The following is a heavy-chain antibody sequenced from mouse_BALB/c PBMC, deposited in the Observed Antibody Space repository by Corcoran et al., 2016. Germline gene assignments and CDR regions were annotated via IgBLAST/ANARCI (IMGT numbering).Heavy chain of an antibody. J-gene: IGHJ2*01. CDR3: ARSLLRRPFDY. V-gene: IGHV1-18*01. Sequence: EVQLQQSGDELVKPGASMKIACKAAGYTFTDYSLDWVKQSHGKNLEWIGLINPYNGGTSYNQKFKGKATLTVDTSSSTAYRELLSLTSEDSAVYYCARSLLRRPFDYWGQGTTLTVSS. CDR2: INPYNGGT. CDR1: GYTFTDYS. D-gene: IGHD1-2*01.